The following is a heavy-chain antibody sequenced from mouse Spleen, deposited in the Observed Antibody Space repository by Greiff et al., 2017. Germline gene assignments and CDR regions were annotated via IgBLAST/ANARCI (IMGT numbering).Heavy chain of an antibody. D-gene: IGHD4-1*01. CDR3: ARGNWDPFAY. J-gene: IGHJ3*01. V-gene: IGHV5-9-3*01. CDR1: GFTFSSYT. Sequence: DVQLVESGGGLVKPGGSLKLSCAASGFTFSSYTMSWVRQTPEKRLEWVATISSGGSYTYYPDSVKGRFTISRDNAKNTLYLQMSSLRSEDTAMYYCARGNWDPFAYWGQGTLVTVSA. CDR2: ISSGGSYT.